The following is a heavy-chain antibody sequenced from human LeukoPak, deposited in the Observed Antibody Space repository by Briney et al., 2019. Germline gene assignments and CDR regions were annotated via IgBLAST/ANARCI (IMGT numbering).Heavy chain of an antibody. D-gene: IGHD7-27*01. CDR2: INTNTGNP. CDR3: ARLSWGRSLKTGAFDI. V-gene: IGHV7-4-1*02. CDR1: GYTFSSNA. Sequence: ASVKVSCKAYGYTFSSNAINWVRQAPGQGLEWMGWINTNTGNPTYAQGFTGRFVFSLDTSVSTAYLQISSLKAEDTAVYYCARLSWGRSLKTGAFDIWGQGTMVTISS. J-gene: IGHJ3*02.